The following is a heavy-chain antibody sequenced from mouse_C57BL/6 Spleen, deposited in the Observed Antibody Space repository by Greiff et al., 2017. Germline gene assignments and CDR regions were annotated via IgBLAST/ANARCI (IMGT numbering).Heavy chain of an antibody. V-gene: IGHV1-55*01. J-gene: IGHJ1*03. CDR2: IYPGSGST. CDR3: ALKIYYDGSSNWYFDV. CDR1: GYTFTSYW. D-gene: IGHD1-1*01. Sequence: QVQLQQPGAELVKPGASVKMSCKASGYTFTSYWITWVKQRPGQGLEWIGDIYPGSGSTNYNEKFKSKATLTVDTSSSTAYMQLSSLTSEDSAVYYCALKIYYDGSSNWYFDVWGTGTTVTVSS.